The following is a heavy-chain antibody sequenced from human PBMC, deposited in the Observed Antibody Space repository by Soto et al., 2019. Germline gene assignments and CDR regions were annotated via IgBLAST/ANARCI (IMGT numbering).Heavy chain of an antibody. V-gene: IGHV1-69*08. CDR2: IIPILGIA. J-gene: IGHJ5*02. CDR3: ARDSLGARMVRGVIAWFDP. CDR1: GGTFSSYT. D-gene: IGHD3-10*01. Sequence: QVQLVQSGAEVKKPGSSVKVSCKASGGTFSSYTISWVRQAPGQGLEWMGRIIPILGIANYAQKFQGRVTITADKSTSTAYMELSSLRSEDTAVYYCARDSLGARMVRGVIAWFDPWGQGTLVTVSS.